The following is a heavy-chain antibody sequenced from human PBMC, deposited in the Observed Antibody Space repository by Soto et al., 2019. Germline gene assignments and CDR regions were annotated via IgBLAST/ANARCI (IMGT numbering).Heavy chain of an antibody. D-gene: IGHD4-17*01. Sequence: QVQLVQSGAEVKKPGSSVKVSCKASGGTFSSYAISWVRQAPGQGLEWMGGIIPIFGTANYAQKFQGRVTITADESTSTAYRELSSLRSEDTAVYYCARDRTTGTPDRYYYYGMDVWGQGTTVTVSS. CDR1: GGTFSSYA. CDR3: ARDRTTGTPDRYYYYGMDV. CDR2: IIPIFGTA. J-gene: IGHJ6*02. V-gene: IGHV1-69*01.